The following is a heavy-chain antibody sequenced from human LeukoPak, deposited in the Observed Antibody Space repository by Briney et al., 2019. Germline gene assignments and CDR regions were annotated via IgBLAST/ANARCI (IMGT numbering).Heavy chain of an antibody. Sequence: GSSVKVSCKASGGTFSSYAISWVRQAPGQGLEWMGGIIPIFGTANYAQKFQGRVTITADESTSTAYMELSSLRSEDTAVYYCARGTSSWYTQYYFDYWGQGTLATVSS. J-gene: IGHJ4*02. CDR3: ARGTSSWYTQYYFDY. CDR1: GGTFSSYA. D-gene: IGHD6-13*01. CDR2: IIPIFGTA. V-gene: IGHV1-69*01.